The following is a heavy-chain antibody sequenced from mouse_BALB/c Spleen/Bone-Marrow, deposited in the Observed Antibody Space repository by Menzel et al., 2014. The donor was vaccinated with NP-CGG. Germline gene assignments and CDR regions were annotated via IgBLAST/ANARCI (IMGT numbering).Heavy chain of an antibody. Sequence: EVKVIESGGGLVQPGGSLNLSCAASGFDFSRYWMSWARQAPGKGQEWIGEINPGSSTINYTPSLKDKFIISRDNAKNTLYLQMSKVRSEDTAPYYCARLLTLRAMDYWGQGTSVTVSS. V-gene: IGHV4-2*02. CDR3: ARLLTLRAMDY. CDR2: INPGSSTI. CDR1: GFDFSRYW. J-gene: IGHJ4*01.